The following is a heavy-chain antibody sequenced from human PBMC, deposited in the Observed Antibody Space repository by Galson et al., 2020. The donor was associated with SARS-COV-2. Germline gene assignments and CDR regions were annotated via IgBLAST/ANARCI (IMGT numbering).Heavy chain of an antibody. V-gene: IGHV3-53*01. J-gene: IGHJ5*02. D-gene: IGHD1-20*01. CDR1: GFTVSSNY. CDR2: IYSGGST. Sequence: GESLKISCAASGFTVSSNYMSWVRQAPGKGLAWVSVIYSGGSTYYADSVKGRFTISRDNSKNTLYLQMNSLRAEDTAVYYCARVVSDAFDPWGQGTLVTVSS. CDR3: ARVVSDAFDP.